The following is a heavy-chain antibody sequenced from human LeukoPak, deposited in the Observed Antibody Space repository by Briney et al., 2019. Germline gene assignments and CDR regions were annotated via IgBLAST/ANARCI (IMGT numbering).Heavy chain of an antibody. J-gene: IGHJ4*02. V-gene: IGHV4-59*08. Sequence: WIVYIYYSGSTNYTPSLKSRVTISVDTSKNQISLKLSSVTAADTAVYYCARHSSSWFDYWGQGTLVTVS. CDR3: ARHSSSWFDY. D-gene: IGHD6-13*01. CDR2: IYYSGST.